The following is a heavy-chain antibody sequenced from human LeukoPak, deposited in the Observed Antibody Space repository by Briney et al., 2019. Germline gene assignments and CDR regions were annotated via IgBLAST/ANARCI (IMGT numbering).Heavy chain of an antibody. CDR2: ISYDGSNK. CDR3: ARVRGVIGLIDY. D-gene: IGHD3-10*01. CDR1: GFTFSSYG. J-gene: IGHJ4*01. Sequence: PGGSQRLSCAASGFTFSSYGMHWVRQAPGKGLEWVAVISYDGSNKYYADSVKGRFTISRDNSKNTLYLQMNSLRAEDTAVYYCARVRGVIGLIDYWGQGTLVTVSS. V-gene: IGHV3-30*03.